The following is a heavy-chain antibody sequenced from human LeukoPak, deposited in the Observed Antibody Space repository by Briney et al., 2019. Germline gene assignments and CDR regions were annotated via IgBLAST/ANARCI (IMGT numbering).Heavy chain of an antibody. CDR1: DDSFSSHY. D-gene: IGHD4-17*01. V-gene: IGHV4-59*11. CDR2: ISYIGST. J-gene: IGHJ3*02. CDR3: ARDLVTVTKGFDI. Sequence: SETLSLTCAVSDDSFSSHYWTWIRQPPGKGLEWIGYISYIGSTNYNPSLKSRVTISIDTSRNQFSLRLSSVTAADTAVYYCARDLVTVTKGFDIWGQGTMVSVSS.